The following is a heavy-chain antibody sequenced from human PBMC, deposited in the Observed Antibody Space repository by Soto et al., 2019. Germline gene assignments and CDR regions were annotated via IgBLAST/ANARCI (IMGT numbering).Heavy chain of an antibody. CDR2: IYYSGST. V-gene: IGHV4-39*01. D-gene: IGHD2-15*01. CDR1: GGSISSSSYY. Sequence: SGTLSLTCTVSGGSISSSSYYWGWIRQPPGKGLEWIGSIYYSGSTYYNPSLKSRVTISVDTSKNQFSLKLSSVTAADTAVYYCARRSRSRHYYYYMDVWGKGTTVTVSS. CDR3: ARRSRSRHYYYYMDV. J-gene: IGHJ6*03.